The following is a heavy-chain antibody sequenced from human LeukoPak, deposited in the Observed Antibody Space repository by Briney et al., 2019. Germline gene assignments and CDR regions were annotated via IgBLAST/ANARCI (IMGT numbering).Heavy chain of an antibody. CDR2: IYYNGVT. CDR3: ARQEIVVVPAATNAFDI. Sequence: PSETLSLTCTVSGGSISSYYWSWIRQPPGKGLEWIGYIYYNGVTNYNPSLKSRVTISVDTSKNQFSLKLSSVTAADTAVYYCARQEIVVVPAATNAFDIWGQGTMVTVSS. CDR1: GGSISSYY. V-gene: IGHV4-59*08. J-gene: IGHJ3*02. D-gene: IGHD2-2*01.